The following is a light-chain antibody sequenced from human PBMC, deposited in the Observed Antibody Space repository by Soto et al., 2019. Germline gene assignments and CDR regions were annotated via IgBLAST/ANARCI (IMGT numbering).Light chain of an antibody. CDR3: QSYDSSLRV. V-gene: IGLV1-40*01. Sequence: QSVLTQPPSVSGAPGQRVTISCTGSSSNIGAGYDVHWYQQLPGTAPKVVIYGNNNRPSGVPDRFSGSKSGTSASLAITGLQAEDEADYYCQSYDSSLRVFGGGTKLTVL. CDR1: SSNIGAGYD. CDR2: GNN. J-gene: IGLJ2*01.